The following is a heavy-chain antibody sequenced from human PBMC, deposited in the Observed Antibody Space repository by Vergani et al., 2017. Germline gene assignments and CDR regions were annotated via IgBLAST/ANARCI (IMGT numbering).Heavy chain of an antibody. CDR1: GFTFSSYA. J-gene: IGHJ6*03. V-gene: IGHV3-23*01. D-gene: IGHD6-13*01. CDR2: ISGSGGST. CDR3: AKDLPEGIAAAGPFYYYYYYMDV. Sequence: EVQLLESGGGLVQPGGSLRLSCAASGFTFSSYAMSWVRQAPGKGLEWVSAISGSGGSTYYADSVKGRFTISRDNSKNTLYLQMSSLRAEDTAVYYCAKDLPEGIAAAGPFYYYYYYMDVWGKGTTVTVSS.